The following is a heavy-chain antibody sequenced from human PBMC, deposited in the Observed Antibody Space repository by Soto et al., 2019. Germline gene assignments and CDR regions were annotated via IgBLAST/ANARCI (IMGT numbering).Heavy chain of an antibody. CDR3: ARENADTKNGGMDV. J-gene: IGHJ6*02. CDR1: GGSVSSGSHY. CDR2: IYYSGST. Sequence: QVQLQESGPGLVKPSETLSLTCTVSGGSVSSGSHYWNWLRQPPGKGLEWIGYIYYSGSTNYNPSLKSRVTISVDTSKNQFAMKLSSVTAADTAVYYCARENADTKNGGMDVWGQGTTVTVAS. D-gene: IGHD1-1*01. V-gene: IGHV4-61*01.